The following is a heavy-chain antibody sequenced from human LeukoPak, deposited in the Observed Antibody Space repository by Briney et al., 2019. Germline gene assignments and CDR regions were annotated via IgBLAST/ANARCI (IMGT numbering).Heavy chain of an antibody. J-gene: IGHJ4*02. V-gene: IGHV3-23*01. CDR3: AKGGEDIVATILWGDFDY. CDR2: ISGSGGST. D-gene: IGHD5-12*01. Sequence: GGTLRLSCAASGFTFSNYGMSWVRQAPGKGLEWVSAISGSGGSTYYADSVKGRFTISRDNSKNTLYLQMNSLRAEDTAVYYCAKGGEDIVATILWGDFDYWGQGALVTVSS. CDR1: GFTFSNYG.